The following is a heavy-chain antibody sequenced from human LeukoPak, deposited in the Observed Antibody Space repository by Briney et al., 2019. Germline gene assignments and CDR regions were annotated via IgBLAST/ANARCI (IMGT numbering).Heavy chain of an antibody. D-gene: IGHD6-13*01. V-gene: IGHV3-74*01. CDR1: GFTFSSYW. Sequence: GGSLRLSCAASGFTFSSYWMHWVRQAPGKGLVWVSRINSDGSSTRYADSVKGRFTISRDNAKNTLYLQMNSLRAEDTAVYYCARDLGIAAAGIWYFDLWGRGTLVTVS. CDR3: ARDLGIAAAGIWYFDL. J-gene: IGHJ2*01. CDR2: INSDGSST.